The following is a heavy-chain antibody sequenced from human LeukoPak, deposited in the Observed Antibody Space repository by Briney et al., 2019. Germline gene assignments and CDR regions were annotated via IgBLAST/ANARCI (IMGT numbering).Heavy chain of an antibody. CDR2: IHYSGYT. V-gene: IGHV4-59*01. Sequence: PSETLSLTCPVSGGSISNYYCSWIRQPPGKGLEWLGYIHYSGYTNYNPSLKSRVTISVDTPKNQFSLNLSSVTAADTAVYYCARHWGSDWYFDLWGRGTLVTVSS. CDR3: ARHWGSDWYFDL. CDR1: GGSISNYY. D-gene: IGHD7-27*01. J-gene: IGHJ2*01.